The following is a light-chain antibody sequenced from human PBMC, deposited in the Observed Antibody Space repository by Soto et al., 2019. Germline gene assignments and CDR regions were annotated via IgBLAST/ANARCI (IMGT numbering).Light chain of an antibody. CDR1: QSISSH. CDR2: DAS. V-gene: IGKV3-11*01. J-gene: IGKJ4*01. Sequence: EIVLTQSPATLSLSPGERATLSCRASQSISSHLAWYQQKPGQTPRLLMYDASNRATAVPARFSGSGSGTDFTLTISSLEPEDLAVYYCQQRSTWPLTFGGGTKVEI. CDR3: QQRSTWPLT.